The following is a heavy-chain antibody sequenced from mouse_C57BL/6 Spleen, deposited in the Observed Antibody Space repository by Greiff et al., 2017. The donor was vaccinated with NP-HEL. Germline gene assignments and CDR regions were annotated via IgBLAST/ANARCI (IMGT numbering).Heavy chain of an antibody. CDR3: SRTSADYEAMGY. V-gene: IGHV1-80*01. J-gene: IGHJ4*01. CDR1: GFAFSSYW. Sequence: QVQLKQSGAELVKPGASVKISCKASGFAFSSYWMNWVKQRPGQGLEWIGQIYPGDGDTNYTGKFKGKATLTADKSSSTAYMQLSSLTSEDSAVYFCSRTSADYEAMGYWGKGTSVTVDS. CDR2: IYPGDGDT.